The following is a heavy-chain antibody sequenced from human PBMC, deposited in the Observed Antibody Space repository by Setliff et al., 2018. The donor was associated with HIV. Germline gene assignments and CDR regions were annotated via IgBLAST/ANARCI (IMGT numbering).Heavy chain of an antibody. D-gene: IGHD5-18*01. CDR2: IYYSGST. CDR3: ARTRGYTYGYIDS. CDR1: GDSTSSSSSY. Sequence: PSETLSLTCTVSGDSTSSSSSYWGWIRQPPGKGLEWIGSIYYSGSTYYNPSLKSRVIISVDTSKNQFSLKLNSVTAADTAVYYCARTRGYTYGYIDSWAQGTLVTVSS. J-gene: IGHJ4*02. V-gene: IGHV4-39*01.